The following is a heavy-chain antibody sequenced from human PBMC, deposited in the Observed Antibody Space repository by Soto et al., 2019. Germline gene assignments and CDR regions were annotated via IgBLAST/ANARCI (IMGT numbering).Heavy chain of an antibody. Sequence: QVHLVQSGAEVKKPGASVKVSCKGSGYAFTTYGTTWVRQAPGQGLEWMGWISAHNGTTNYAQKLQGRVTVTRDTSTSTAYMELRSLRSDDTAVYYWARGRYGNYWGQGALVTVPS. J-gene: IGHJ4*02. V-gene: IGHV1-18*01. CDR2: ISAHNGTT. CDR1: GYAFTTYG. D-gene: IGHD1-1*01. CDR3: ARGRYGNY.